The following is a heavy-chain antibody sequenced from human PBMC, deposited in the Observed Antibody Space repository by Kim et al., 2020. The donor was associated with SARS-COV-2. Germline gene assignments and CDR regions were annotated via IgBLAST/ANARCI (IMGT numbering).Heavy chain of an antibody. J-gene: IGHJ6*02. Sequence: GGSLRLSRVASGFTFSSYAMSWVRQAPGKGLEWVSAISGSDGSTYYADSVKGRFTISRDNSKNTLYLQMNSLRAEDTAVYYCAKNMGSSSWYARYYGMDVWGQGTTVTVSS. CDR1: GFTFSSYA. V-gene: IGHV3-23*01. D-gene: IGHD6-13*01. CDR2: ISGSDGST. CDR3: AKNMGSSSWYARYYGMDV.